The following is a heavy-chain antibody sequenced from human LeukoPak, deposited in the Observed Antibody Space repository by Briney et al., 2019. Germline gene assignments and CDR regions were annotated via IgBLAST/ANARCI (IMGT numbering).Heavy chain of an antibody. CDR1: GYSISSGYY. D-gene: IGHD6-13*01. J-gene: IGHJ4*02. V-gene: IGHV4-38-2*02. Sequence: SETLSLTCTVSGYSISSGYYWGWIRQPPGKGLEWIGSIYHSGSTYYNPSLKSRVTISVDTSKNQFSLKLSSVTAADTAVYYCARRVSSSSWYFDYWGQGTLVTVSS. CDR3: ARRVSSSSWYFDY. CDR2: IYHSGST.